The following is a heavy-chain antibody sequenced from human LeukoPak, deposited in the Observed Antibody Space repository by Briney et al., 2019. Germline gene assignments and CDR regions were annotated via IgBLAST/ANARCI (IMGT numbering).Heavy chain of an antibody. Sequence: SETLSLTCTVSGGSFGSGAYYWGWIRQPPGRGLEWIGNIYDSEGTHYNPSLQSRVTISLDTSNNQFSLRLTSVTSADTAVYYCARTSNFLVDNFFDYWGQGSLVTVSS. V-gene: IGHV4-39*07. CDR3: ARTSNFLVDNFFDY. J-gene: IGHJ4*02. CDR2: IYDSEGT. D-gene: IGHD5-12*01. CDR1: GGSFGSGAYY.